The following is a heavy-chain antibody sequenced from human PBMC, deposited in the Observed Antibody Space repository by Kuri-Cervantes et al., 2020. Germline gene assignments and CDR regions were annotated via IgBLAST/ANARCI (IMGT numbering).Heavy chain of an antibody. CDR3: AVPSSSGWYFDH. CDR1: GGTFSSYT. J-gene: IGHJ4*02. D-gene: IGHD6-19*01. CDR2: IIPIFGTA. V-gene: IGHV1-69*05. Sequence: SVKVSCKASGGTFSSYTINWVRQAPGQGLEWMGGIIPIFGTANYAQKFQGRVTITTDESTSTAYMELSSLRSEDTAVYYCAVPSSSGWYFDHWGQGTLVTVSS.